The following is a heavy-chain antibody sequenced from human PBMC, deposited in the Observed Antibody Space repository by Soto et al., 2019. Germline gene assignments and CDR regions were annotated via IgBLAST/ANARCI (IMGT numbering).Heavy chain of an antibody. CDR2: ISGSGGSA. CDR1: GFTFSSYA. J-gene: IGHJ5*02. Sequence: EVQLLESGGGLVQPGGSLRLSCAASGFTFSSYAMTWVRQAPGKGLEWVSVISGSGGSAQYADSVRGWFTISRDNAWDTVYLHMNSLRVEDTAIYYCAKDLISSGWSTWFDPRGQGTLVTVSS. D-gene: IGHD6-19*01. V-gene: IGHV3-23*01. CDR3: AKDLISSGWSTWFDP.